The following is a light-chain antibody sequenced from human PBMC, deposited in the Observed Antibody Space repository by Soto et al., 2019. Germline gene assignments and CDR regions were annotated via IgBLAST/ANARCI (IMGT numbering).Light chain of an antibody. Sequence: IVLTQSPGTLSLSPGERATLSCRASQSVSSSYLAWYQQKPGQAPRLFIYGASTGATGIPDRFSGSGSGTDFTLTISRLEPEDFAVYYCQQYGTSPRTFGQGTK. J-gene: IGKJ1*01. CDR2: GAS. CDR1: QSVSSSY. V-gene: IGKV3-20*01. CDR3: QQYGTSPRT.